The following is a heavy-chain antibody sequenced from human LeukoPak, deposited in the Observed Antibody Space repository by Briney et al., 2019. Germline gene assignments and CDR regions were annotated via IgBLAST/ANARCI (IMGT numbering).Heavy chain of an antibody. CDR3: ARDSKQWLAAIDY. CDR2: ISSSGSTI. CDR1: GFTFSSYV. V-gene: IGHV3-48*04. D-gene: IGHD6-19*01. Sequence: GGSLRLSCAASGFTFSSYVMHWVRQAPGKGLEWVSYISSSGSTIYYADSVKGRFTISRDNAKNSLYLQMNSLRAEDTAVYYCARDSKQWLAAIDYWGQGTLVTVSS. J-gene: IGHJ4*02.